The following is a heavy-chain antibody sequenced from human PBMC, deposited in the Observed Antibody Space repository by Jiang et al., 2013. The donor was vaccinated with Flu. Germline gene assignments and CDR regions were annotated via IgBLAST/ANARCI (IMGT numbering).Heavy chain of an antibody. J-gene: IGHJ6*02. V-gene: IGHV4-4*02. CDR3: ARVGYDFWSGYYYYGMDV. Sequence: GSGLVKPSGTLSLTCAVSGGSISSSNWWSWVRQPPGKGLEWIGEIYHSGSTNYNPSLKSRVTISVDKSKNQFSLKLSSVTAADTAVYYCARVGYDFWSGYYYYGMDVWGQGTTVT. CDR1: GGSISSSNW. CDR2: IYHSGST. D-gene: IGHD3-3*01.